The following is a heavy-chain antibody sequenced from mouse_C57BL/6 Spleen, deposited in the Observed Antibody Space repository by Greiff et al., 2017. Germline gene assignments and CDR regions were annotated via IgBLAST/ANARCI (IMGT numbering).Heavy chain of an antibody. D-gene: IGHD2-4*01. V-gene: IGHV5-17*01. J-gene: IGHJ4*01. Sequence: EVMLVESGGGLVKPGGSLKLSCAASGFTFSDYGMHWVRQAPEKGLEWVAYISSGSSTIYYADTVKGRFTISRDNAKNTRFLQMTSLRSEDTAMYYGLRQDYAMDYWGQGTSVTGSS. CDR1: GFTFSDYG. CDR3: LRQDYAMDY. CDR2: ISSGSSTI.